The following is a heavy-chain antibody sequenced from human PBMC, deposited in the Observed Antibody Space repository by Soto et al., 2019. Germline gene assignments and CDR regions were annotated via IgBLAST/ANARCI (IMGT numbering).Heavy chain of an antibody. J-gene: IGHJ4*02. CDR1: GFSLSSLGLG. D-gene: IGHD4-17*01. CDR3: VHAYMVTTLQY. V-gene: IGHV2-5*02. CDR2: IYWDDNK. Sequence: QITLKESGPTLVKPTQTLTLTCTFSGFSLSSLGLGVGWIRQPPGKALEWLALIYWDDNKHYSPALKSRLSTTKDTSKNQVVLTKTTMDPVDTGTYYGVHAYMVTTLQYWGQGALVTVSS.